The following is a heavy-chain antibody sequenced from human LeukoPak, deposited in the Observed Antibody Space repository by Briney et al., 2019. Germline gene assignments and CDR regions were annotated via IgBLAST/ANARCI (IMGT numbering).Heavy chain of an antibody. D-gene: IGHD3-10*01. CDR2: IKSKTDGGTT. Sequence: GGSLRLSCAGSGFTFNNAWMTWVRQAPGKGLEWVGRIKSKTDGGTTDYAAPVKDRFTISRDDSKSTLYLQMNSLQTEDTGVYYCTTELVWFGVLAHWGQGTLATVSS. V-gene: IGHV3-15*01. CDR3: TTELVWFGVLAH. CDR1: GFTFNNAW. J-gene: IGHJ4*02.